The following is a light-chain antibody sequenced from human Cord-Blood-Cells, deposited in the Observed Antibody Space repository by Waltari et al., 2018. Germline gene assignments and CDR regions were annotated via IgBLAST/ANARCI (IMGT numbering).Light chain of an antibody. V-gene: IGKV3-15*01. CDR3: QQYNNWPYT. CDR1: QSVSSN. CDR2: GAS. Sequence: EIVMTQSPATLSVSPGERATLSCRASQSVSSNLAWYQQKPGQAPRLLIYGASTRATGIPARFRCSGSGTEFTLTISSLQSEDFAVYCCQQYNNWPYTFGQGTKLEIK. J-gene: IGKJ2*01.